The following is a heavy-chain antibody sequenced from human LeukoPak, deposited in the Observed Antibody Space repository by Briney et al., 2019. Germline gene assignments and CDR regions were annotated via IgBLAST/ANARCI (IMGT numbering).Heavy chain of an antibody. CDR1: GFTFDDYA. V-gene: IGHV3-9*03. CDR3: AKDTTAPNYYATGSYGFDY. D-gene: IGHD3-10*01. Sequence: PGGSLRLSCAASGFTFDDYAMHWVRQAPGKGLEWVSGISWNSGTIGYADSVKGRFTISRDNAKNSLYLQMNSLRAEDMALYYCAKDTTAPNYYATGSYGFDYWGQGILVTVSS. J-gene: IGHJ4*02. CDR2: ISWNSGTI.